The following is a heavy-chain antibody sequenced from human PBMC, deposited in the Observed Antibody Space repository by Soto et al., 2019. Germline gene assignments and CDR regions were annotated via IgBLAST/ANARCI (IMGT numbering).Heavy chain of an antibody. V-gene: IGHV1-8*01. CDR3: ALYYRSGSYYGCFDS. Sequence: ASVPVSCQASGNTFPSYDINWVRQASGQGLEWMGWMNPNNGNTGYAQKFQGRVSMTTNTAISRAYMELSSLGSEDTAVYYCALYYRSGSYYGCFDSWGQGTLVTVSS. J-gene: IGHJ5*01. CDR1: GNTFPSYD. D-gene: IGHD3-10*01. CDR2: MNPNNGNT.